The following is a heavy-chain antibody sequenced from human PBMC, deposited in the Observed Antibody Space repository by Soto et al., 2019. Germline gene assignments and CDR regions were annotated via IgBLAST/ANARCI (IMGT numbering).Heavy chain of an antibody. CDR1: GGTFSSYA. V-gene: IGHV1-69*13. Sequence: GDSVKVSCKASGGTFSSYAISWVRQAPGQGLEWMGGIIPIFGTANYPQKFQGRVTITADESTSTAYMELSSLRSEDTAVYYCASGPRTPGTTAVDGFWFDPWGQGTLVIVSS. D-gene: IGHD1-1*01. J-gene: IGHJ5*02. CDR3: ASGPRTPGTTAVDGFWFDP. CDR2: IIPIFGTA.